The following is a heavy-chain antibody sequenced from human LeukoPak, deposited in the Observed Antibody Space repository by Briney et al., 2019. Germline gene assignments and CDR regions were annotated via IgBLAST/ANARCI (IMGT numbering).Heavy chain of an antibody. V-gene: IGHV1-2*02. Sequence: GASVTVSFKASGYTFTGYYLHWVRQAPGQGLEWMGWINPNSGGTNYAQKFQGRVTMTRDTSISTAYMDLSRLRSDDTAVYYCATGGGSGSYYSGYWGQGTLVTVSS. CDR3: ATGGGSGSYYSGY. CDR2: INPNSGGT. J-gene: IGHJ4*02. D-gene: IGHD3-10*01. CDR1: GYTFTGYY.